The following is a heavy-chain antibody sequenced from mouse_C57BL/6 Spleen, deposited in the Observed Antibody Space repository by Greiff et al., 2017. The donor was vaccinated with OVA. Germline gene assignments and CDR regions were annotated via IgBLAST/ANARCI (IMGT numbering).Heavy chain of an antibody. J-gene: IGHJ4*01. CDR2: IWSGGST. Sequence: QVQLKESGPGLVQPSQSLSITCTVSGFSLTSYGVHWVRQSPGKGLEWLGVIWSGGSTDYNAAFISRLSISKDNSKSQVFFKMNSLQADDTAIYYCARWADAYYYGSSLYYYAMDYWGQGTSVTVSS. CDR1: GFSLTSYG. CDR3: ARWADAYYYGSSLYYYAMDY. D-gene: IGHD1-1*01. V-gene: IGHV2-2*01.